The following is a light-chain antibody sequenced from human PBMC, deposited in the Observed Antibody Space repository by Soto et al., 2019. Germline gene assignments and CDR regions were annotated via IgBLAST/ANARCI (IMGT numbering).Light chain of an antibody. CDR2: EVD. CDR3: SSYAGSRWV. V-gene: IGLV2-23*02. Sequence: QSALTQPASVSGSPGQSITISCSGTTSDVGIYNLVSLYQQHPGKAPKLVIYEVDKRPSGVSNRFSGSRSGNTASLTISGLQSEDEADYYCSSYAGSRWVFGGGTQLTVL. J-gene: IGLJ3*02. CDR1: TSDVGIYNL.